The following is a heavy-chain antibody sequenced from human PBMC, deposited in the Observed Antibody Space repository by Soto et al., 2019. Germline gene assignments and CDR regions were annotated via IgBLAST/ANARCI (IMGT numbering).Heavy chain of an antibody. CDR3: ARAGSSWFFWFDP. Sequence: QVQLQESGPGLLKPSQTLSLTCTVSGGSISSGDYYWMWIRQPPVKGLEWIGYIYYSGNTYYNPSLKSRVPISVDTSKNQFSLKLSSVTAADTAVYYCARAGSSWFFWFDPWGQGTLVTVSS. CDR2: IYYSGNT. V-gene: IGHV4-30-4*01. CDR1: GGSISSGDYY. D-gene: IGHD6-13*01. J-gene: IGHJ5*02.